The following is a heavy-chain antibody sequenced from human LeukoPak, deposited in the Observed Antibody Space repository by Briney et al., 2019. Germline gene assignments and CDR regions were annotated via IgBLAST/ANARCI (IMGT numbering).Heavy chain of an antibody. CDR1: GYTFTGYY. D-gene: IGHD1-26*01. Sequence: GASVKVSCKASGYTFTGYYMHWVRQAPGQGLEWMGWIKPYNGETKYAQKFQGRLTLTRDTSISTAYMELSSLRSEDTAVYYCARGDSGSYFSFDYWGQGTLVTVSS. CDR2: IKPYNGET. J-gene: IGHJ4*02. CDR3: ARGDSGSYFSFDY. V-gene: IGHV1-2*02.